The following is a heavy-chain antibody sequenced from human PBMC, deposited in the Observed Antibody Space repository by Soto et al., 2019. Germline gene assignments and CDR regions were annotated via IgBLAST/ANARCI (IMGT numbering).Heavy chain of an antibody. J-gene: IGHJ4*02. CDR2: IDPSDSYT. Sequence: GESLKISCKGSGYSFTSYWISWVRQMPGKGLEWMGRIDPSDSYTNYSPSFQGHVTISADKSISTAYLQWSSLKASDTAMYYCARRPSVYYYDSSGYYPFDYWGQGTLVTAPQ. CDR1: GYSFTSYW. CDR3: ARRPSVYYYDSSGYYPFDY. V-gene: IGHV5-10-1*01. D-gene: IGHD3-22*01.